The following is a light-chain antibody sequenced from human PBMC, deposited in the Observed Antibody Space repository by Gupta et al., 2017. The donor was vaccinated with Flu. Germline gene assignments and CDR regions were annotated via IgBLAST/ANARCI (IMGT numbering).Light chain of an antibody. CDR2: TAS. J-gene: IGKJ1*01. V-gene: IGKV1-12*01. CDR3: QQSNSFPGT. CDR1: QGISNW. Sequence: PSSVSASVGDRVTITCRASQGISNWLAWYQQKPGKAPKVLIHTASVLQSGVPSRFSGSASGTDFTLTISSLQPVDFATYYCQQSNSFPGTFGQGTKVEIK.